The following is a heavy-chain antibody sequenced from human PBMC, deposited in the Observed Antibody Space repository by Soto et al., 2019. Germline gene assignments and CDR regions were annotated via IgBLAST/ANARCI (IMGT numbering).Heavy chain of an antibody. CDR1: GYSFTSNW. D-gene: IGHD2-15*01. J-gene: IGHJ4*02. CDR3: ARRGGCSGGRCYDN. CDR2: IFPGDSDT. Sequence: GESLKISSKGSGYSFTSNWIGWVRQMPGKGLEWMGFIFPGDSDTTYSPSFQGQVTISADKSISTAYLHWSSLKASDTAVYYCARRGGCSGGRCYDNWGQGSLVAVSS. V-gene: IGHV5-51*01.